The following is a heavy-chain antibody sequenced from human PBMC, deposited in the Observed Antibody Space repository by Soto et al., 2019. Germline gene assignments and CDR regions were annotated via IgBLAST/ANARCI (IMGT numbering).Heavy chain of an antibody. V-gene: IGHV4-31*03. D-gene: IGHD2-8*02. CDR2: IYYSGST. CDR1: GGSIRSGGYY. J-gene: IGHJ6*02. CDR3: ARLLLGPYYYYYGMDV. Sequence: PSETQSLTCTVSGGSIRSGGYYWSWVRQHPGKGLEWIGYIYYSGSTYYNPSLKSRVTISVDTSKNQFSLKLSSVTAADTAVYYCARLLLGPYYYYYGMDVWGQGTTVTVSS.